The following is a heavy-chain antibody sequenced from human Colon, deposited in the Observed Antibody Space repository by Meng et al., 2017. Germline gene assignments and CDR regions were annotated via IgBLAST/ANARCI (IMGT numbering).Heavy chain of an antibody. CDR1: GGSINSADYY. CDR2: IHASGNT. Sequence: QVQLQELGPGVVKPSQTLSLTCSLSGGSINSADYYWNWIRQSPGKGLEWLGYIHASGNTYYTPSLKSRLTMSLDTSKNQFSLRLTSVTAADTAVYYCARNPVIPDARTFDFWGQGALVTVSS. J-gene: IGHJ4*02. D-gene: IGHD2-2*01. CDR3: ARNPVIPDARTFDF. V-gene: IGHV4-30-4*01.